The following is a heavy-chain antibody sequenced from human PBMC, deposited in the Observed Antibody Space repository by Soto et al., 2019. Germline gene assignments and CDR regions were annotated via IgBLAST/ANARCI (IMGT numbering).Heavy chain of an antibody. CDR2: ISSSSSTI. CDR3: ARVSSITIFGVVYYYYYGMDV. D-gene: IGHD3-3*01. V-gene: IGHV3-48*02. CDR1: GFTFSSYS. J-gene: IGHJ6*02. Sequence: GGSLRLSCAASGFTFSSYSMNWVRQAPGKGLEWVSYISSSSSTIYYADSVKGRFTISRDNAKNSLYLQMNSLRDEDTAVYYCARVSSITIFGVVYYYYYGMDVWGQGTTVTVSS.